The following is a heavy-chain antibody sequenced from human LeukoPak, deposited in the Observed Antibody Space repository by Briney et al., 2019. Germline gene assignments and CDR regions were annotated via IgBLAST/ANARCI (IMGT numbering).Heavy chain of an antibody. Sequence: GGSLRLSCAASGFTFSSYSMNWVRQAPGKGLEWVSSISSSSSYIYYADSVKGRFTISRDNAKNSLYLQMNSLRAEDTAVYYCAREHYDSSGSFDYWGQGTLVTVSS. J-gene: IGHJ4*02. V-gene: IGHV3-21*01. CDR2: ISSSSSYI. CDR3: AREHYDSSGSFDY. CDR1: GFTFSSYS. D-gene: IGHD3-22*01.